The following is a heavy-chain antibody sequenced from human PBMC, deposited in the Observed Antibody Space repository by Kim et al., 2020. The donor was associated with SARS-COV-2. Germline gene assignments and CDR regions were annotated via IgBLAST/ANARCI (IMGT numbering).Heavy chain of an antibody. V-gene: IGHV3-30*18. CDR2: ISYDGSNK. D-gene: IGHD2-15*01. CDR3: AKGDIVVVVAALDY. CDR1: GFTFSSYG. Sequence: GGSLRLSCAASGFTFSSYGMHWVRQAPGKGLEWVAVISYDGSNKYYADSVKGRFTISRDNSKNTLYLQMNSLRAEDTAVYYCAKGDIVVVVAALDYWGQGTLVTVSS. J-gene: IGHJ4*02.